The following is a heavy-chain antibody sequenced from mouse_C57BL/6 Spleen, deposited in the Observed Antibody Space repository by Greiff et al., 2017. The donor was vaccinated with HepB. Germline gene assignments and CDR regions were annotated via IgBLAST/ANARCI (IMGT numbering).Heavy chain of an antibody. CDR3: ARKGGSSPWYFDV. CDR1: GYTFTSYW. V-gene: IGHV1-55*01. J-gene: IGHJ1*03. Sequence: VQLQQPGAELVKPGASVKMSCKASGYTFTSYWITWVKQRPGQGLEWIGDIYPGSGSTNYNEKFKSKATLTVDTSSSTAYMQLSSLTSEDSAVYYCARKGGSSPWYFDVWGTGTTVTVSS. CDR2: IYPGSGST. D-gene: IGHD1-1*01.